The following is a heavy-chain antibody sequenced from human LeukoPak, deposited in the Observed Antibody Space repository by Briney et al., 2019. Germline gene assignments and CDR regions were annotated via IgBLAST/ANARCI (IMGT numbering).Heavy chain of an antibody. CDR3: AKLIAAAGTFDY. CDR1: GYTFTNYG. J-gene: IGHJ4*02. D-gene: IGHD6-13*01. Sequence: ASVKVSCKASGYTFTNYGISWVRQAPGQGPEWMGCISGYNGDTNYAKKVQGRVTMTTDTSTSTAYMELRSLRSDDTAVYYCAKLIAAAGTFDYWGQGTLVTVSS. V-gene: IGHV1-18*01. CDR2: ISGYNGDT.